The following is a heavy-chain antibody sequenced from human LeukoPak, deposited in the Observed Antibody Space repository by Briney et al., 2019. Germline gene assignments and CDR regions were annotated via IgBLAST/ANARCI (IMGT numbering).Heavy chain of an antibody. Sequence: ASVKVSCKASGYTFTSYGISWVRQAPGQGLEWMGWISAYNGNTNYAQKLQGRVTMTTDTSTSTAYVELRSLRSDDTAVYYCARDPLIYYYGSGSYYNEDDYYYGMDVWGQGTTVTVSS. J-gene: IGHJ6*02. CDR1: GYTFTSYG. CDR2: ISAYNGNT. V-gene: IGHV1-18*01. CDR3: ARDPLIYYYGSGSYYNEDDYYYGMDV. D-gene: IGHD3-10*01.